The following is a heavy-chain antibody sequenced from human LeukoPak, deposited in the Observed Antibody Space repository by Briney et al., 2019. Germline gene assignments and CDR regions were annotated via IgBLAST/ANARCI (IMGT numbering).Heavy chain of an antibody. CDR2: ISGTGTTK. CDR1: GFTFSSYE. D-gene: IGHD1-26*01. Sequence: SGGSLRLSCAASGFTFSSYELNWVRQTPGKGLEWVSYISGTGTTKYYADSVKGRFTISRDNADNSLSLQMNSLRADDTAAYYCARVRGSSRQFFDYWGQGAVVTVSS. V-gene: IGHV3-48*03. J-gene: IGHJ4*02. CDR3: ARVRGSSRQFFDY.